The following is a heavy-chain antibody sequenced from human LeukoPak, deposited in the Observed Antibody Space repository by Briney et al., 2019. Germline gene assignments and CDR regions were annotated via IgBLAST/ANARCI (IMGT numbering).Heavy chain of an antibody. CDR1: GFTFSTYA. D-gene: IGHD3-22*01. J-gene: IGHJ4*02. CDR2: ISGSATNT. Sequence: GGSLRLSCAASGFTFSTYAMSWVRQAPGKGLEWVSSISGSATNTYYADSVKGRFTISRDKSKNTLYLQMNSLRAEDTAVYYCAKASSDSSGYYPGGDYFDYWGQGTLVTVSS. V-gene: IGHV3-23*01. CDR3: AKASSDSSGYYPGGDYFDY.